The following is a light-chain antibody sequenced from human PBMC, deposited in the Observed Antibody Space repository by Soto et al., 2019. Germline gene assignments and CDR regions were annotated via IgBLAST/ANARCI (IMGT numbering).Light chain of an antibody. J-gene: IGKJ2*01. Sequence: EIVLTQSPGTLSLSPGERATLSCRASQSVSSSYLAWYQQKPGQAPRLLIYGASSRATGIPDRFSGSGSGTDFTLIISRLEPEDFAVYYCQQYGSSPPHMYTFGQGTKLEIK. V-gene: IGKV3-20*01. CDR2: GAS. CDR3: QQYGSSPPHMYT. CDR1: QSVSSSY.